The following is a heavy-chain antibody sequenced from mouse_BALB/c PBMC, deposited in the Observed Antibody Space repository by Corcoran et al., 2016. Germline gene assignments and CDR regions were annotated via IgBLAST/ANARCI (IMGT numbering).Heavy chain of an antibody. V-gene: IGHV1S29*02. CDR3: AREAVVAHYYATDY. D-gene: IGHD1-1*01. Sequence: EVQLQQSGPELVKPVASVKISCKASGYTFTDYNMHWVKQSHGKSLEWIGYIYPYNGGTGYNQKFKSKATLTVDNSSSTAYMELRSLTSEDSAVYYCAREAVVAHYYATDYWGQGPSVTVSS. CDR2: IYPYNGGT. J-gene: IGHJ4*01. CDR1: GYTFTDYN.